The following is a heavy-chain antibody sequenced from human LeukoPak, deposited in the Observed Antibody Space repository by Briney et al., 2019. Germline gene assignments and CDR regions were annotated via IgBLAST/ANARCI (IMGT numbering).Heavy chain of an antibody. V-gene: IGHV3-23*01. CDR3: AKDPQDCSGGSCYTPGYYFDY. D-gene: IGHD2-15*01. Sequence: GGSLRLSCAVSGFTFSHYAMSWVRQAPGTGLEWVGSLTDSGDATYYADSVKGHFTISRDNSKNTLYLQMNSLRAEDTAVYYCAKDPQDCSGGSCYTPGYYFDYWGQGTLVTVSS. CDR1: GFTFSHYA. J-gene: IGHJ4*02. CDR2: LTDSGDAT.